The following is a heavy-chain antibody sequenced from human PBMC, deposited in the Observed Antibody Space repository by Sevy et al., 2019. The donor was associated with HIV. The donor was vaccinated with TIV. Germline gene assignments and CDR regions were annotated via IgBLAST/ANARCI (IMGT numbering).Heavy chain of an antibody. CDR1: GYSFPSYW. CDR3: ARRSAGTTLPFDY. Sequence: GESLKISCKGSGYSFPSYWIGWVRQMPGKGLEWMGFIYPGDSDTRYSPSFQGQVTISADKYISTAYLQWSSLKASDTAMYYCARRSAGTTLPFDYWGQGTLVTVSS. CDR2: IYPGDSDT. V-gene: IGHV5-51*01. D-gene: IGHD1-7*01. J-gene: IGHJ4*02.